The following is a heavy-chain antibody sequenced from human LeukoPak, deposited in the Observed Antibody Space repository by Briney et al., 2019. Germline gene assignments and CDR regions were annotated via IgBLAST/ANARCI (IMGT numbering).Heavy chain of an antibody. J-gene: IGHJ4*02. D-gene: IGHD3-22*01. CDR3: AILPARDTYYYDRSGYYRPGVH. CDR1: DGSISRSHYY. Sequence: SETLSLTCTVSDGSISRSHYYWGWMRQPPGKGLEWIGSIYYSGSTYYDPSLKSRVTISVDTSKNQFSLKLSSVTAADTAVYYCAILPARDTYYYDRSGYYRPGVHWGQGTLVTVSS. CDR2: IYYSGST. V-gene: IGHV4-39*07.